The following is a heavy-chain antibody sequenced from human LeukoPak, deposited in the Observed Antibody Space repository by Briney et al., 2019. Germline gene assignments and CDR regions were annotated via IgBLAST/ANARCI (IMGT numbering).Heavy chain of an antibody. CDR2: INDSGST. V-gene: IGHV4-34*01. CDR3: ARGPMVTD. CDR1: GGSFSGYY. D-gene: IGHD4-23*01. Sequence: SETLSLTCAVYGGSFSGYYWSWIRQPPGKGLEWIGEINDSGSTNYNPSLKSRVTISVDTSKNQFSLKLSSVTAADTAVYYCARGPMVTDWGQGTLVTVSS. J-gene: IGHJ4*02.